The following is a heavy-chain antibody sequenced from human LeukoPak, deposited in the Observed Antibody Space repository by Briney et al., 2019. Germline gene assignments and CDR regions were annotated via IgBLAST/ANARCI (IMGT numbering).Heavy chain of an antibody. CDR2: ISGSGGST. Sequence: PGRSLRLSCAASGFTFSSYGMHWVRQAPGKGLEWVSAISGSGGSTYYADSVKGRFTISRDNSKNTLYLQMNSLRAEDTAVYYCAKDAHYYGSGSYIDYWGQGTLVTVSS. CDR1: GFTFSSYG. J-gene: IGHJ4*02. V-gene: IGHV3-23*01. D-gene: IGHD3-10*01. CDR3: AKDAHYYGSGSYIDY.